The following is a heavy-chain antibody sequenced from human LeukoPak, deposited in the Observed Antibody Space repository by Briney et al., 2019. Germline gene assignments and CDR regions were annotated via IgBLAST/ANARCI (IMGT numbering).Heavy chain of an antibody. CDR1: GFTFSNYA. J-gene: IGHJ4*02. V-gene: IGHV3-23*01. D-gene: IGHD1-1*01. Sequence: GGSLRLSCAASGFTFSNYAVMWVRQAPGQGLEWVSAITSGGAPRYADSVKGRFTISRDNSKNTLYLQMNSLRAEDTAIYYCAKSRVVMVQYYFDYWGQGTLVTVSS. CDR3: AKSRVVMVQYYFDY. CDR2: ITSGGAP.